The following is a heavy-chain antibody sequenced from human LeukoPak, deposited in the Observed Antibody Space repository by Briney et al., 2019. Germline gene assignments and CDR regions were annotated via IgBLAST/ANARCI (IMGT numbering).Heavy chain of an antibody. CDR1: GGSISISSYY. CDR2: VFYSGKT. D-gene: IGHD2-2*01. V-gene: IGHV4-61*05. J-gene: IGHJ4*02. Sequence: SETLSLTCTVSGGSISISSYYWSWIRQSPGKGLEWIGYVFYSGKTDYSPSLRSRVSMSVDTSENQFSLKLSSVTAADTAVYYCARHPVVPADLYYFDYWGQGTLVTVSS. CDR3: ARHPVVPADLYYFDY.